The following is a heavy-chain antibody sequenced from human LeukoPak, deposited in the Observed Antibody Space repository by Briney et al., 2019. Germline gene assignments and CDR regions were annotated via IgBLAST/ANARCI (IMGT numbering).Heavy chain of an antibody. D-gene: IGHD3-3*01. Sequence: LETLSLTCTVSGGSISGNRSFWGWIRLPKGKGLEWIVSIFSGGNTYYTPSLKSRVSISIDTSKNQFSLTLTSVTAAATDFFFCAISHSGSRSGYVSYWGQGILVTVSS. CDR2: IFSGGNT. CDR1: GGSISGNRSF. V-gene: IGHV4-39*01. J-gene: IGHJ4*02. CDR3: AISHSGSRSGYVSY.